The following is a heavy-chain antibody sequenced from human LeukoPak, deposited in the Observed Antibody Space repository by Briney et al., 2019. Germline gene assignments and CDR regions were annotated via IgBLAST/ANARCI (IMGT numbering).Heavy chain of an antibody. J-gene: IGHJ6*02. D-gene: IGHD4-23*01. Sequence: GGSLRLSCAASGFTFDDYAMHWVRQAPGKGLEWVSGISWNSGSIGYADSVKGRFTISRDNAKNSLYLQMNSLRAEDTALYYCAKGGNSGTINYYGMDVWGQGTTVTVSS. CDR1: GFTFDDYA. CDR2: ISWNSGSI. V-gene: IGHV3-9*01. CDR3: AKGGNSGTINYYGMDV.